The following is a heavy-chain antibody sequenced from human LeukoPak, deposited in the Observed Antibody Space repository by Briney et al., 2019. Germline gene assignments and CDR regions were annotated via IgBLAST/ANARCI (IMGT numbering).Heavy chain of an antibody. D-gene: IGHD3-3*01. J-gene: IGHJ4*02. CDR2: ISSSSSTI. Sequence: GGSLRLSCAASGFTFSSYSMNWVRQAPGKGLEWVSYISSSSSTIYYADSVKGRFTISRDNAKNALYLQMSSLRAEDTAVYYCARDSSGGDYWGQGTLVTVSS. CDR3: ARDSSGGDY. CDR1: GFTFSSYS. V-gene: IGHV3-48*01.